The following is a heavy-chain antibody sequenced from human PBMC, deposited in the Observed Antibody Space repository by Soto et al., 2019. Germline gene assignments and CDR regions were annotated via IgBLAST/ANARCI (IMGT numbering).Heavy chain of an antibody. CDR3: ARVGGYDLNFFDY. J-gene: IGHJ4*02. D-gene: IGHD5-12*01. Sequence: VQLVESGGGLVQPGGSLRLSCAASGFTFSSYWMSWVRQAPGKGLEWVANIKQDGSEKYYVDSVKGRFTISRDNAKNSLYLQMNSLRAEDTAVYYCARVGGYDLNFFDYWGQGTLVTVSS. CDR1: GFTFSSYW. V-gene: IGHV3-7*01. CDR2: IKQDGSEK.